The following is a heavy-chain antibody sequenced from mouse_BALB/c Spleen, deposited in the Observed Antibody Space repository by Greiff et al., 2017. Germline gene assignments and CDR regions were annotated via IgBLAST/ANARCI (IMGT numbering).Heavy chain of an antibody. CDR1: GYTFTSYW. Sequence: QVQLQQPGAELVRPGASVKLSCKASGYTFTSYWINWVKQRPGQGLEWIGNIYPSDSYTNYNQKFKDKATLTVDKSSSTAYMQLSSPTSEDSAVYYCAREDYYGSTAWFAYWGQGTLVTVSA. CDR2: IYPSDSYT. J-gene: IGHJ3*01. D-gene: IGHD1-1*01. V-gene: IGHV1-69*02. CDR3: AREDYYGSTAWFAY.